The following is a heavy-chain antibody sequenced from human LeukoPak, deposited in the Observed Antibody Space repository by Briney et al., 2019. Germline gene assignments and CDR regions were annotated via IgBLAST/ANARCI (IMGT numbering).Heavy chain of an antibody. CDR2: TSYDGSNK. J-gene: IGHJ4*02. CDR1: GFTFSIYA. Sequence: PGGSLRLSCAASGFTFSIYAMHWVRQAPGKGLEWVAVTSYDGSNKYYADSVKGRFTISRDNSKNTLYLQVNSLRTEDTAVYYCARNPYGDYNFDYWGQGTLVTVSS. V-gene: IGHV3-30-3*01. CDR3: ARNPYGDYNFDY. D-gene: IGHD4-17*01.